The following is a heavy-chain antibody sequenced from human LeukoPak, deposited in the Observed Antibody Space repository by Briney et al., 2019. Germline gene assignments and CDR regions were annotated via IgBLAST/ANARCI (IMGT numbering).Heavy chain of an antibody. V-gene: IGHV3-74*03. D-gene: IGHD6-19*01. J-gene: IGHJ4*02. CDR1: GFTFSSYL. CDR2: IYSDGSST. Sequence: GGSLRLSCIASGFTFSSYLMHWVRQAPGKGLVWVSRIYSDGSSTMYPASVRGRFTLSRDNAKSRLYLPMNSLRAEDTAVYYCTRALGIAVADVFDYWGQGTLVTVSS. CDR3: TRALGIAVADVFDY.